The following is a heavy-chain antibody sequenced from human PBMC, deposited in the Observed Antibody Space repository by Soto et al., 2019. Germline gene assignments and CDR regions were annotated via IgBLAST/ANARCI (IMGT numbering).Heavy chain of an antibody. J-gene: IGHJ4*02. V-gene: IGHV3-30*18. Sequence: GGSLRLSCAASGFTFSSYGMHWVRQAPGKGLEWVAVISNDGSKKFYADSVKGRVTISRDNSKNTLYLQTNSLRAEDTAVYYCAKSATVYYYDSSGYYFDYWGQGTLVTVSS. CDR1: GFTFSSYG. CDR3: AKSATVYYYDSSGYYFDY. CDR2: ISNDGSKK. D-gene: IGHD3-22*01.